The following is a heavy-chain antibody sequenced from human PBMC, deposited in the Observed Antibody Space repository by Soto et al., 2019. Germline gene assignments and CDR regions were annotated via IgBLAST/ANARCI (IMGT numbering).Heavy chain of an antibody. Sequence: QVQLVQSGAEVKKPGSSVKVSCKASGGTFSSYAISWVRQAPGQGLEWMGGIIPIFGTANYAQKFQGRVTITADESTSTAYMELSSLRSEDTAVYYCAGGGPLVPAASSGFDPWGQGTLVTVSS. CDR1: GGTFSSYA. J-gene: IGHJ5*02. CDR3: AGGGPLVPAASSGFDP. D-gene: IGHD2-2*01. V-gene: IGHV1-69*12. CDR2: IIPIFGTA.